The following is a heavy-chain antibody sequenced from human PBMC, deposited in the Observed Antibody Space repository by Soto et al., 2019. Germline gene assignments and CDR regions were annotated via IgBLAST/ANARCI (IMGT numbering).Heavy chain of an antibody. V-gene: IGHV3-13*01. D-gene: IGHD2-8*01. Sequence: EVQLVESGGGLVQPGGSLRLSCAASGFTFSTYDMHWVRQATGKGLEWVSAIGTIRDTYYLDSVKGRFTTSRENAKNSVYLQMNSLRAGDTAVYYCARGRSNQYESSPPPKFDPWGRGTLVTVSS. CDR3: ARGRSNQYESSPPPKFDP. J-gene: IGHJ5*02. CDR2: IGTIRDT. CDR1: GFTFSTYD.